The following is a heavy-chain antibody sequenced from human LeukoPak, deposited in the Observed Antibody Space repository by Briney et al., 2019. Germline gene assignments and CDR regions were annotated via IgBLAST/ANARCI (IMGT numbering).Heavy chain of an antibody. D-gene: IGHD1-1*01. Sequence: ASVKVSCKASGYTFTAYYLHWARQAPGQGLEWMGWINPDSGGTNYAQKFQGRVTMTRDTSISTAYMEVSRLRFDDTAVYYCARDGNFDYWGQGTLVTVSS. V-gene: IGHV1-2*02. J-gene: IGHJ4*02. CDR2: INPDSGGT. CDR1: GYTFTAYY. CDR3: ARDGNFDY.